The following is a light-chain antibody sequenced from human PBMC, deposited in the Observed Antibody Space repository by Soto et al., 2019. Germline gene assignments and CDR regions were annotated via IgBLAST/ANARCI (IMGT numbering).Light chain of an antibody. J-gene: IGKJ5*01. Sequence: DIQMTQSPSSLSPSVGDRFTITCRASQSISSYLNWYQQKPGKAPKLLIYAASSLQSGVPSRFSGSGSGTDFTLTISSLQPEDFATYYCQQSYSTITFGQGTRLEIK. V-gene: IGKV1-39*01. CDR3: QQSYSTIT. CDR1: QSISSY. CDR2: AAS.